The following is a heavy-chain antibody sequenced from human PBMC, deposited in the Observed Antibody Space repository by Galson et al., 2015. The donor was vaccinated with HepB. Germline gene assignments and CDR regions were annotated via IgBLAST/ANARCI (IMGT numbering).Heavy chain of an antibody. J-gene: IGHJ4*02. V-gene: IGHV1-18*04. CDR3: ARGPSSAGFDY. CDR1: GYTFTSFG. D-gene: IGHD3-22*01. Sequence: SVKVSCKASGYTFTSFGISWVRQAPGQGLEWMGWISAYKPITNYAQKFQGRVTMTTDTSTSTAYMELRSLRSDDTAVYYCARGPSSAGFDYWGQGTLVTVSS. CDR2: ISAYKPIT.